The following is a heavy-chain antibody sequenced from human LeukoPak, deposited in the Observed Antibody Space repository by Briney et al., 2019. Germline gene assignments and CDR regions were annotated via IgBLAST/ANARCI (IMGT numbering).Heavy chain of an antibody. CDR2: IKQDESEK. CDR1: GFSFSDYW. CDR3: ARVRESHYYDSSGYSS. V-gene: IGHV3-7*01. J-gene: IGHJ5*02. Sequence: PGGSLRLSCAASGFSFSDYWMTWVRQAPGKGLEWVANIKQDESEKYYVDSVKGRFTISRDNAKNSLYLQMNSLRVEDTAVYYCARVRESHYYDSSGYSSWGQGTLVTVSS. D-gene: IGHD3-22*01.